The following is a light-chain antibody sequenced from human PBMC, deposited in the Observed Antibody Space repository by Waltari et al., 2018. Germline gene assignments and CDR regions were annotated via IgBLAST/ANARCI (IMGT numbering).Light chain of an antibody. V-gene: IGLV2-14*03. CDR1: SSDVGRYEY. CDR2: DVC. J-gene: IGLJ2*01. CDR3: ASYTYSSNVV. Sequence: QSALTQPASVSGSSGKSITISCTGSSSDVGRYEYVSWYQQLPGKAPKLIIFDVCVRPSGVSNRFSGSKSGNTASLTISGLQAEDEADYYCASYTYSSNVVFGGGTKVTV.